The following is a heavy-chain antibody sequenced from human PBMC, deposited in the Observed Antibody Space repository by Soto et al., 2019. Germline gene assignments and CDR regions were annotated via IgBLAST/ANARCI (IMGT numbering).Heavy chain of an antibody. CDR3: AREAYYYDSSGYLSPLYAFDI. Sequence: PSQTLSLTCAISGDSVSSNSAAWNWIRQSPSRGLEWLGRTYYRSKWYNDYAVSVKSRITINPDTSKNQFSLQLNSVTPEDTAVYYCAREAYYYDSSGYLSPLYAFDIWGQGTMVTVS. CDR1: GDSVSSNSAA. V-gene: IGHV6-1*01. CDR2: TYYRSKWYN. J-gene: IGHJ3*02. D-gene: IGHD3-22*01.